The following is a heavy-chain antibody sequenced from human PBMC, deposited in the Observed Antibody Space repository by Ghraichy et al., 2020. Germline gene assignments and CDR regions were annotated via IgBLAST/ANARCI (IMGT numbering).Heavy chain of an antibody. CDR3: ARHLLGSGMAYYFDY. D-gene: IGHD6-19*01. V-gene: IGHV4-39*01. CDR1: GGSITSDYYY. Sequence: SETLSLTCTVSGGSITSDYYYWGWIRQPPGKGLEWIGSIFYSGSTSYNPSLKSRVTISVDTSKNQFSLRLTSGTAADTAVYYCARHLLGSGMAYYFDYWGQGALVTVSS. J-gene: IGHJ4*02. CDR2: IFYSGST.